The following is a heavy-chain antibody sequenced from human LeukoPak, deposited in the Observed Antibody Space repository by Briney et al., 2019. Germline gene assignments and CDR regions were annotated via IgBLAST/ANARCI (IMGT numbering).Heavy chain of an antibody. D-gene: IGHD2-15*01. CDR3: ARSKSWYSTDASDI. CDR1: GFTFSSHW. V-gene: IGHV3-74*03. Sequence: PGGSLRLSCAASGFTFSSHWMHWVRQAPGKGLVWVSRINGDGSNTTYADSVKGRFTISRDNAENTLYLQMNSLRAEDTAVYHCARSKSWYSTDASDIWGQGTMVTVSS. CDR2: INGDGSNT. J-gene: IGHJ3*02.